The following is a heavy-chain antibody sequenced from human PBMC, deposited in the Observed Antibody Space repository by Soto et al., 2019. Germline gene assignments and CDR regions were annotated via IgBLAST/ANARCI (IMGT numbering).Heavy chain of an antibody. CDR2: ISGSGGST. Sequence: EEQLLESGGGLVQPGGSLRLSCAASGFTFSSYAMSWVRQAPGKGLEWVSAISGSGGSTYYADSVKGRFTISRDNFKNTLYLQMNSLRAEDTAVYYCAKDLKLAPMIVVVISGFDLWGRRTLVTVSS. D-gene: IGHD3-22*01. V-gene: IGHV3-23*01. CDR1: GFTFSSYA. CDR3: AKDLKLAPMIVVVISGFDL. J-gene: IGHJ2*01.